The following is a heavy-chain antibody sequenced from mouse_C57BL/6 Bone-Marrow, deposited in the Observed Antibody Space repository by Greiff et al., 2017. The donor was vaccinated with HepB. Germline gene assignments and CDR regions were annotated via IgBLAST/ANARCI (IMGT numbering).Heavy chain of an antibody. CDR1: GYTFTSYT. CDR3: ARGLYDYGYYYAMDY. J-gene: IGHJ4*01. D-gene: IGHD2-4*01. Sequence: QVQLQQSGAELARPGASVKMSCKASGYTFTSYTMHWVKQRPGQGLEWIGYINPSSGYTKFNQKFKDKATLTADKSSSTAYMQLSSLTSEDSAVYYCARGLYDYGYYYAMDYWGQGTSVTVSS. CDR2: INPSSGYT. V-gene: IGHV1-4*01.